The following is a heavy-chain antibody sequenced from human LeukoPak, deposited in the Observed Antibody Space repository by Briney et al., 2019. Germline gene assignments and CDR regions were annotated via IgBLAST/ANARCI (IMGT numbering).Heavy chain of an antibody. CDR1: RFTFTSSA. CDR2: IVVGSGNT. D-gene: IGHD2-15*01. V-gene: IGHV1-58*02. J-gene: IGHJ6*02. Sequence: GTSVKVSCKASRFTFTSSAMQWVRQARGQRLEWIGWIVVGSGNTNYAQKFQERVTITRDMPTSTAYMELSSLRSEDTAVYYCAADGVVVAATSSPHYYYYGMDVWGQGTTVTVSS. CDR3: AADGVVVAATSSPHYYYYGMDV.